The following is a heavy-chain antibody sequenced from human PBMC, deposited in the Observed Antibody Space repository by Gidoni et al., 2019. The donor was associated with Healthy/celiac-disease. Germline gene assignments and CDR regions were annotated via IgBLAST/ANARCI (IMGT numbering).Heavy chain of an antibody. CDR3: AGGTYYYDSSGYYPHGFDP. Sequence: VRQATGQGLEWMGWMNPNSGNTGYAQKFQGRVTMTRNTSISTAYMELSSLRSEDTAVYYCAGGTYYYDSSGYYPHGFDPWGQGTLVTVSS. CDR2: MNPNSGNT. D-gene: IGHD3-22*01. V-gene: IGHV1-8*01. J-gene: IGHJ5*02.